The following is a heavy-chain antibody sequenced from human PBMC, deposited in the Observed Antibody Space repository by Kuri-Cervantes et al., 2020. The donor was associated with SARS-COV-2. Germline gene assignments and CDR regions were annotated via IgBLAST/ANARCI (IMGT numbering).Heavy chain of an antibody. CDR2: ISAYNGNT. Sequence: ASVKVSCKASGYTFTSYGISWVRQAPGQGLEWMGWISAYNGNTNYAQKLQGRVTMTTDTSTSTAYMELRSLRSDDTAVCYCASSGWVRGIAAAGIRERSGPNYYYYYMDVWGKGTTVTVSS. J-gene: IGHJ6*03. CDR3: ASSGWVRGIAAAGIRERSGPNYYYYYMDV. CDR1: GYTFTSYG. D-gene: IGHD6-13*01. V-gene: IGHV1-18*01.